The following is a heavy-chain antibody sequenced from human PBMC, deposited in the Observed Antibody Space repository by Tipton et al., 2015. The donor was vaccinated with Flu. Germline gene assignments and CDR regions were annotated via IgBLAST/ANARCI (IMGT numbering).Heavy chain of an antibody. J-gene: IGHJ4*02. CDR1: GGSVRSGSYS. D-gene: IGHD3-22*01. V-gene: IGHV4-61*01. Sequence: TLSLTCTVSGGSVRSGSYSWSWIRQPPGKGLEWIGYVYYSGTAKYNPSLTGRVTISVDTSKNQFSLNLTSVTAADAAVYYCARVKTYRSGYLESYYSDYWGLGTLVTVSS. CDR2: VYYSGTA. CDR3: ARVKTYRSGYLESYYSDY.